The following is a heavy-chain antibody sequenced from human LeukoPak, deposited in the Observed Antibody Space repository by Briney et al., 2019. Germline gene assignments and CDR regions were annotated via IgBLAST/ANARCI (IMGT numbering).Heavy chain of an antibody. CDR1: GFTFSSYW. Sequence: GGSLRLSCAASGFTFSSYWMHWGRQAPGKGLVWVSRINSDGSSTSYADSVKGRFTTSRDNAKNTLYLQMNSLRAEDTAVYYCATWIQLWSDFDYWGQGTLVTVSS. V-gene: IGHV3-74*01. CDR3: ATWIQLWSDFDY. J-gene: IGHJ4*02. D-gene: IGHD5-18*01. CDR2: INSDGSST.